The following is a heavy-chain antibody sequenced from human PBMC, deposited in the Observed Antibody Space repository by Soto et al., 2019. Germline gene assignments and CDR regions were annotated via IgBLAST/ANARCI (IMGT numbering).Heavy chain of an antibody. D-gene: IGHD3-3*01. V-gene: IGHV3-30*18. CDR2: ISYDGSNK. CDR1: GFTFSSYG. CDR3: AKDPHVEWLLYLGGFDY. J-gene: IGHJ4*02. Sequence: GGSLRLSCAASGFTFSSYGMHWVRQAPGKGLEWVAVISYDGSNKYYADSVKGRFTISRDNSKNTLYLQMNSLRAEDTAVYYCAKDPHVEWLLYLGGFDYWGQGTLVTVSS.